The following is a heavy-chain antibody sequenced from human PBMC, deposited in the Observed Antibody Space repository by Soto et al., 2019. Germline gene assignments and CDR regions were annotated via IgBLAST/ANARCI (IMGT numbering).Heavy chain of an antibody. Sequence: ASVKVSCKASGYTFTSYGISWVRQAPGQGLEWMGWISAYTGNTNYAQKLQGRVTMTTDTSTSTAYMELRRLRSDDTAVYYCARDQTPHCSSNSCYFVYYYYYGMDVWGQGTTVTVSS. CDR3: ARDQTPHCSSNSCYFVYYYYYGMDV. CDR2: ISAYTGNT. CDR1: GYTFTSYG. V-gene: IGHV1-18*01. D-gene: IGHD2-2*01. J-gene: IGHJ6*02.